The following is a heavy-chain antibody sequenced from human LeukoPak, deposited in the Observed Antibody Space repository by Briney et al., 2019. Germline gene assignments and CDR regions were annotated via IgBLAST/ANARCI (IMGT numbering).Heavy chain of an antibody. D-gene: IGHD5-12*01. CDR1: GGSISSSSYY. CDR3: ARGGGGYVGFFYYYYMDV. CDR2: IYYSGST. J-gene: IGHJ6*03. V-gene: IGHV4-39*07. Sequence: PSETLSLTCTVSGGSISSSSYYWGWIRQPPGKGLEWIGSIYYSGSTYYNPSLKSRVTISVDTSKNQFSLKLSSVTAADTAVYYCARGGGGYVGFFYYYYMDVWGKGTTVTVSS.